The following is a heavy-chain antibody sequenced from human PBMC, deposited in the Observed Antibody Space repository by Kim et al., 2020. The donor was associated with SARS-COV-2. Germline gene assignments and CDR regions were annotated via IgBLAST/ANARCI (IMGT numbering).Heavy chain of an antibody. D-gene: IGHD5-18*01. V-gene: IGHV4-39*01. CDR3: ARSLAWTQLWLM. J-gene: IGHJ4*02. Sequence: SETLSLTCTVSGGSISSSSYYWGWIRQPPGKGLEWIGSIYYSGSTYYNPSLKSRVTISVDTSKNQFSLKLSSVTAADTAVYYCARSLAWTQLWLMWGQGTLVTVSS. CDR1: GGSISSSSYY. CDR2: IYYSGST.